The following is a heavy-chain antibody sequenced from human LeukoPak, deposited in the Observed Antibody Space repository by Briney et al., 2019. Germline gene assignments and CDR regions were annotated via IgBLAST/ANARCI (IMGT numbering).Heavy chain of an antibody. CDR2: INHSGST. D-gene: IGHD6-19*01. Sequence: PSETLSLTCAVYGGSFSGYYWSWIRQPPGKGLEWIGEINHSGSTNYNPSLKSRVTISVDTSKNQFSLKLSSVTAADTAVYYCARVSPYSSGWWLRGGMDVWGKGTMVTVSS. CDR3: ARVSPYSSGWWLRGGMDV. J-gene: IGHJ6*04. CDR1: GGSFSGYY. V-gene: IGHV4-34*01.